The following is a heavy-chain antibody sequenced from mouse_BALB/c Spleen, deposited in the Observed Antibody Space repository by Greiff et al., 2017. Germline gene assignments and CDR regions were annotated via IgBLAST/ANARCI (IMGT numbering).Heavy chain of an antibody. Sequence: QVQLQQPGAELMKPGASVKISCKATGYTFSSYWIEWVKQRPGHGLEWIGEILPGSGSTNYNEKFKGKATFTADTSSNTAYMQLSSLTSEDSAVYYCARSGDSRGFDYWGQGTTLTVSS. D-gene: IGHD3-1*01. V-gene: IGHV1-9*01. J-gene: IGHJ2*01. CDR1: GYTFSSYW. CDR2: ILPGSGST. CDR3: ARSGDSRGFDY.